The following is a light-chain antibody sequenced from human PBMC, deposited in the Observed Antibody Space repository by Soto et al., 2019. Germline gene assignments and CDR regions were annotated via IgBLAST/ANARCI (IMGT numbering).Light chain of an antibody. CDR3: TANIGGTNFNI. Sequence: QSALTQPPSASGSPGQSVTISCSGTNSDVGGYNYVSWYQQPPGKAPRLVIYEIYMRPSGVPDRFSGSRSGNTASLTVYGLQSEDEADYYCTANIGGTNFNIFGGGTKLTVL. J-gene: IGLJ2*01. CDR1: NSDVGGYNY. CDR2: EIY. V-gene: IGLV2-8*01.